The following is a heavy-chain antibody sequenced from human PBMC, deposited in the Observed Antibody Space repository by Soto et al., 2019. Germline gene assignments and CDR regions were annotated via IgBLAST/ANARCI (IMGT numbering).Heavy chain of an antibody. CDR1: GGSISSSNW. Sequence: SETLSLTCAVSGGSISSSNWWSWVRQPPGKGLEWIGEIYHSGSTNYNPSLKSRVTISVDKSKNQFSLKLSSVTAADTAVYYCARDPRRDLTSGSYYYYGMDVWGQGTTVTVSS. CDR2: IYHSGST. CDR3: ARDPRRDLTSGSYYYYGMDV. J-gene: IGHJ6*02. D-gene: IGHD3-10*01. V-gene: IGHV4-4*02.